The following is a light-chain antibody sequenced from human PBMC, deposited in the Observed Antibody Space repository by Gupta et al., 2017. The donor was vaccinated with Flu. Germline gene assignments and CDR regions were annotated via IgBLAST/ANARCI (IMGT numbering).Light chain of an antibody. V-gene: IGKV2-30*01. CDR1: QSLVYSDGNTY. Sequence: PVTLGQPASISCRSSQSLVYSDGNTYLTWFQQRPGQPPRRLIYKVSNRDSGVPDRFSGSGSGTDFTLKISRVESEDVGVYYCMQGTHLYTFAQGTKLEIK. CDR2: KVS. J-gene: IGKJ2*01. CDR3: MQGTHLYT.